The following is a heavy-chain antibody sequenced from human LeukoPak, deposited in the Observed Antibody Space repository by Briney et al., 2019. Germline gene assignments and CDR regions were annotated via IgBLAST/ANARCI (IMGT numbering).Heavy chain of an antibody. CDR3: AKDKSATTMVRGVIIGPYFDY. V-gene: IGHV3-9*01. D-gene: IGHD3-10*01. J-gene: IGHJ4*02. CDR1: GFTFDDYA. Sequence: GRSLRLSCAASGFTFDDYAMHWVRQAPGKGLEGVSGISWNSGSIGYADSVKGSFNISRDHAKNSLYLQMNSLRAEDTASYYCAKDKSATTMVRGVIIGPYFDYWGQGTLVTVSS. CDR2: ISWNSGSI.